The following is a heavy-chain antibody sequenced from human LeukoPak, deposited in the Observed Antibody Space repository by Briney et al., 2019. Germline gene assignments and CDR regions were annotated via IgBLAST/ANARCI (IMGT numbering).Heavy chain of an antibody. CDR3: AREVDTTSGFDY. D-gene: IGHD5-18*01. CDR1: GGSISSYY. CDR2: IYYSGST. V-gene: IGHV4-59*01. J-gene: IGHJ4*02. Sequence: SETLSLTCTVSGGSISSYYWSWIRQPPGKGLEWIGYIYYSGSTNYNPSLKSRVTISVDTSKNQFSLKLSSVTAADTAVYYCAREVDTTSGFDYWGQGTLVTVSS.